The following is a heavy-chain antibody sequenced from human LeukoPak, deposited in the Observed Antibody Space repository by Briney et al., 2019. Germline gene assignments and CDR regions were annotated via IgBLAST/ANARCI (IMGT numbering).Heavy chain of an antibody. CDR2: IWYDGSNK. Sequence: GGSLRLSCAASGFTFSSYGMHWVRQAPGKGLEWVAVIWYDGSNKYYADSVKGRFTISRDNSKNTLYLQMNSLRAEDTAVYYCCYGSGSYSSPKFDYWGQGTLVTVSS. CDR1: GFTFSSYG. J-gene: IGHJ4*02. V-gene: IGHV3-30*02. CDR3: CYGSGSYSSPKFDY. D-gene: IGHD3-10*01.